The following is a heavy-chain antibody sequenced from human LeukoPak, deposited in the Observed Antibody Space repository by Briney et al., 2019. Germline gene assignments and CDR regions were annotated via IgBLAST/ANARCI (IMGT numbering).Heavy chain of an antibody. V-gene: IGHV3-21*01. CDR2: IIIIISYI. CDR3: ARDNDSGDAFDI. J-gene: IGHJ3*02. D-gene: IGHD1-1*01. Sequence: GGSLRLSCAASGFTFSSYSMNWVRQAPGKGLEWVSSIIIIISYIYYAHSEKGRFTISRDNAKNSLYLQMNSLRAEDTAVYYCARDNDSGDAFDIWGQGTMVTVSS. CDR1: GFTFSSYS.